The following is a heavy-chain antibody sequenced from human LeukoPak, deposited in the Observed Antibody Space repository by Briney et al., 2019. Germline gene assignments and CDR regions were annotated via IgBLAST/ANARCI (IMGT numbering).Heavy chain of an antibody. J-gene: IGHJ5*02. CDR2: IYYSGST. CDR3: ARAYYDILTGYEGWFDP. Sequence: SETLSLTCTVSGGSISSYYWSCIRQPPGEGLEWIGYIYYSGSTNYNTSLKSRVTISVDTSKNQFSLKLSSVTAADTAVYYCARAYYDILTGYEGWFDPWGQGTLVTVSS. V-gene: IGHV4-59*01. D-gene: IGHD3-9*01. CDR1: GGSISSYY.